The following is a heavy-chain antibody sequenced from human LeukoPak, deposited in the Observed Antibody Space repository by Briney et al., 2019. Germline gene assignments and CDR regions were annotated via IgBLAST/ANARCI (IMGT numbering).Heavy chain of an antibody. D-gene: IGHD1-26*01. CDR2: ISWNSGSI. CDR1: GFTFDDYP. J-gene: IGHJ4*02. CDR3: AKDSASGSVDY. Sequence: GWSLRLSCAASGFTFDDYPMHWVRQAPGKGLEWVTGISWNSGSIGYADSVKGRFTISRDNAKNSLYLQMNSLRAEDTALYYCAKDSASGSVDYWGQGTLVAVSS. V-gene: IGHV3-9*01.